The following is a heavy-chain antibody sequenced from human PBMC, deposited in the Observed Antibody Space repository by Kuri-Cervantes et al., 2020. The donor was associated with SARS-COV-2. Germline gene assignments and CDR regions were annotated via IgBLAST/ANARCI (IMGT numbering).Heavy chain of an antibody. Sequence: SVTVSCKASRGTFSSYAVTWVRQAPGQGLEWMGRIIALFGTTIYAQKFQGRVTLTADKSTNTAYMELSSLRSEDTAVYYCARPYCSTSTCYDGTFDSWGQGTLVTVSS. CDR2: IIALFGTT. D-gene: IGHD2-2*01. CDR3: ARPYCSTSTCYDGTFDS. V-gene: IGHV1-69*06. CDR1: RGTFSSYA. J-gene: IGHJ4*02.